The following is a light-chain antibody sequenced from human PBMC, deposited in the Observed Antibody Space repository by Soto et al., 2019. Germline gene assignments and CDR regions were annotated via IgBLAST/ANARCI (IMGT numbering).Light chain of an antibody. J-gene: IGKJ3*01. V-gene: IGKV4-1*01. CDR1: QSVLYSSNNKNY. CDR2: WAS. Sequence: DIVMTQSPDSLAVSLGERATINCKSSQSVLYSSNNKNYLAWYQQKPGQPPKLLIYWASTRESGVPVRFSGSGSGTDFTLTISSLQAEDVAVYYCQQYYSAPFTFGPGTKVDIK. CDR3: QQYYSAPFT.